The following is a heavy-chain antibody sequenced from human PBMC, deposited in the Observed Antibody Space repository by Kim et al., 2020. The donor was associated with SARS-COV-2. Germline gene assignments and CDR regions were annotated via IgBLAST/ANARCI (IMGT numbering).Heavy chain of an antibody. Sequence: SVKSRITINPDTSKNQFSLQLNSVTPEDTAVYYCARDTDYDILTPRGFDPWGQGTLVTVSS. CDR3: ARDTDYDILTPRGFDP. D-gene: IGHD3-9*01. V-gene: IGHV6-1*01. J-gene: IGHJ5*02.